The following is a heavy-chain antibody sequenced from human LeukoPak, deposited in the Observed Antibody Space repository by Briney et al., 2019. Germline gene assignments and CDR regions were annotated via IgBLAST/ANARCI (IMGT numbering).Heavy chain of an antibody. J-gene: IGHJ4*02. Sequence: PGRSLRLSCAASGFTFSSYGMHWVRQAPGKGLEWVALISYGGSNKYYADSVKGRFTISRDNSKNTLYLQMNSLRAEDTAVYYCAKDPFDSSGYYIESFDYWGQGTLVTVSS. V-gene: IGHV3-30*18. CDR2: ISYGGSNK. D-gene: IGHD3-22*01. CDR1: GFTFSSYG. CDR3: AKDPFDSSGYYIESFDY.